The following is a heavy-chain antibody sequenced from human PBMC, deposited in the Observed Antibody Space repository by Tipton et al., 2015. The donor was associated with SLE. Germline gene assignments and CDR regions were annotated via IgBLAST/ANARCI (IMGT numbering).Heavy chain of an antibody. CDR1: GFTFDDYA. Sequence: SLRLSCAASGFTFDDYAMHWVRQAPGKGLEWVSGISWNSGSIGYADSVKGRFTISRDNAKNSLYLQMNSLRAEDTALYYCASAGDSSSPLDYWGQGTLVTVSS. V-gene: IGHV3-9*01. CDR3: ASAGDSSSPLDY. J-gene: IGHJ4*02. CDR2: ISWNSGSI. D-gene: IGHD6-13*01.